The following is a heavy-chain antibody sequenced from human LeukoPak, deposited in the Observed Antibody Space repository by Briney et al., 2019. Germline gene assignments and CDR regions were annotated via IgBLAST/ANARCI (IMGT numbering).Heavy chain of an antibody. V-gene: IGHV4-30-4*01. Sequence: SETLSLTCTVSGGSITSGDYYWSWIRQPPGKGLEWIGYIHYSGITYYNPSLRSRVTISGDTSKNQFSLKLTSVTAADTAVYYCARAAYCSGGSCPGAWFDPWGQGTLVTVSS. J-gene: IGHJ5*02. CDR1: GGSITSGDYY. CDR2: IHYSGIT. D-gene: IGHD2-15*01. CDR3: ARAAYCSGGSCPGAWFDP.